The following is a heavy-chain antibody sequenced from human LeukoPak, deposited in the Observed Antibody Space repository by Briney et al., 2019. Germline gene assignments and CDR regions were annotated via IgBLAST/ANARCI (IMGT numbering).Heavy chain of an antibody. CDR3: ARFYVVAATGDWYFDL. D-gene: IGHD2-15*01. Sequence: SETLSLTCTVSGGSISSYYWSWIRQTPGRGLEWIGYINYSGTTKYNPSLKSRVTLSVDTSKNQFSLKLSSVTAADTAVYYCARFYVVAATGDWYFDLWGRGTLVTVSS. V-gene: IGHV4-59*12. J-gene: IGHJ2*01. CDR1: GGSISSYY. CDR2: INYSGTT.